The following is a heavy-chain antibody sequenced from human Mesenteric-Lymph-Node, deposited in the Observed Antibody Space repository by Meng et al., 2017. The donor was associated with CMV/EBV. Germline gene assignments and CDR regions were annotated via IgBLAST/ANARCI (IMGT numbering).Heavy chain of an antibody. CDR1: GDSISSGGYN. V-gene: IGHV4-31*03. J-gene: IGHJ4*02. D-gene: IGHD6-6*01. CDR2: MYYGGST. CDR3: ARQLSYSSSSSYFDY. Sequence: SETLSLTCTVSGDSISSGGYNWYWIRQHPGKGLEWIGYMYYGGSTQYNPSLKSRVTISVDTSKNQFSLEVNSVTAADTAVYYCARQLSYSSSSSYFDYWGQGTLVTVSS.